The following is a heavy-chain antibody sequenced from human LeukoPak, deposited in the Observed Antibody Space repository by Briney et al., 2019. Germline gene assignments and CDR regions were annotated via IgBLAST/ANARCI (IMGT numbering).Heavy chain of an antibody. Sequence: GGSLRLSCEASGFSFSTYTVNWVRQAPGKGLEWVSSIASDTTYMKYADSVKGRFSVSRDNAKNSVFLEMKSLRADDTAVYFCARDYYDSSASATFDYWGRGTLVTVSS. V-gene: IGHV3-21*06. J-gene: IGHJ4*02. CDR2: IASDTTYM. D-gene: IGHD3-22*01. CDR1: GFSFSTYT. CDR3: ARDYYDSSASATFDY.